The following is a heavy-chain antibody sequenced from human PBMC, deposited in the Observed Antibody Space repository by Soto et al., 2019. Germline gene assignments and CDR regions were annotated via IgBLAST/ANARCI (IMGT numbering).Heavy chain of an antibody. J-gene: IGHJ4*02. Sequence: QVQLVQSGAEVKKPGSSVRVSCKASGGTLNSYTISWGRQAPGQGLEWMGGIIPVFGTPDRAQKFQGRVTMTADESTGTAYLDLFSLRSEDTAIYYCSISNSYGRGDFWGQGTLVTVSS. D-gene: IGHD4-17*01. CDR3: SISNSYGRGDF. CDR2: IIPVFGTP. V-gene: IGHV1-69*01. CDR1: GGTLNSYT.